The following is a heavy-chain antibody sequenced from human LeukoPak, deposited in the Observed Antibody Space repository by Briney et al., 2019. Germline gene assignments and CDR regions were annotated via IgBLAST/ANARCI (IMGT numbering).Heavy chain of an antibody. Sequence: GGSLRLSCAASGFSVGSYAMSWVRQAPGKGLQWVSHISDLYGPTYPSDSVKGRFTISRDNSKNMLYLQMNILRAEDTAIYYCARETSGYCDGGTCYSFHYFDHWGQGVLVTVSS. CDR2: ISDLYGPT. CDR3: ARETSGYCDGGTCYSFHYFDH. D-gene: IGHD2-15*01. V-gene: IGHV3-23*01. J-gene: IGHJ4*02. CDR1: GFSVGSYA.